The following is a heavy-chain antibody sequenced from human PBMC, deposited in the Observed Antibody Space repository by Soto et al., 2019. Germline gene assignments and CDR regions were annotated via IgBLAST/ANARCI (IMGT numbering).Heavy chain of an antibody. V-gene: IGHV3-66*01. CDR3: SRDLLVAGKIFGY. J-gene: IGHJ4*02. D-gene: IGHD6-19*01. Sequence: GGSLRLSCAASGFTVSSNYMSWVRQAPGKGLEWVSVIYSGGSTYYADSVKGRFTISRDNSKNTLYLQMNSLRAEDTAVYYCSRDLLVAGKIFGYWGQGPLVTVSS. CDR2: IYSGGST. CDR1: GFTVSSNY.